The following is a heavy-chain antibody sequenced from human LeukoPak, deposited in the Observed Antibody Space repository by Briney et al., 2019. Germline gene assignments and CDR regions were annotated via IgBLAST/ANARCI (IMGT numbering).Heavy chain of an antibody. CDR3: ARSDGLTETKRYYYYGMDV. CDR2: ISAYNGNT. CDR1: GYTFTSYG. Sequence: GASVKVSFKASGYTFTSYGISWVRQAPGQGLEWMGWISAYNGNTNYAQKLQGRVTMTTDTSTSTAYMELRSLRSDDTAVYYCARSDGLTETKRYYYYGMDVWGQGTTVTVSS. V-gene: IGHV1-18*01. D-gene: IGHD4-11*01. J-gene: IGHJ6*02.